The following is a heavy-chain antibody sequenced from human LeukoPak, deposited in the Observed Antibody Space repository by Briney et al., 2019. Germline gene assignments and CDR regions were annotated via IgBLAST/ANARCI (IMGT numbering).Heavy chain of an antibody. V-gene: IGHV4-34*01. D-gene: IGHD3-10*01. Sequence: PSETLSLTCAVYGGSFSGYYWSWIRQPPGKGLEWIGEINHCGSTNYNPSLKSRVTISVDTSKNQFSLKLSSVTAADTAVYYCARHPPGRSGSYGGFDYWGQGTLVTVSS. CDR3: ARHPPGRSGSYGGFDY. CDR1: GGSFSGYY. CDR2: INHCGST. J-gene: IGHJ4*02.